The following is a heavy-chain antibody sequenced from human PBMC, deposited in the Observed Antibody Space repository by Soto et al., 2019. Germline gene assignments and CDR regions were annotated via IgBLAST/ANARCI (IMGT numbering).Heavy chain of an antibody. CDR3: ARGKGIAAAGPWWFDP. J-gene: IGHJ5*02. D-gene: IGHD6-13*01. Sequence: PSLTCTVSGGSISSYYWSWIRQPAGKGLEWIGRIYTSGSTNYNPSLKSRVTMSVDTSKNQFSLKLSSVTAADTAVYYCARGKGIAAAGPWWFDPWGQGTLVTVSS. V-gene: IGHV4-4*07. CDR1: GGSISSYY. CDR2: IYTSGST.